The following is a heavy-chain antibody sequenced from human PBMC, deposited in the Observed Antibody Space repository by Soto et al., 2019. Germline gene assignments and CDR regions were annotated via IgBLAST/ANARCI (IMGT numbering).Heavy chain of an antibody. V-gene: IGHV4-59*01. Sequence: QVQLQESGPGLVKPSETLSLTCTVSGGSISSYYWRWIRQSPGKGLEWIGYIYYSGSTNYNPSLKSRVTISVDTSKNQFSLKLSSVTAADTAVYYCARVWGGAFDIWGQGTMVTVSS. CDR2: IYYSGST. J-gene: IGHJ3*02. CDR1: GGSISSYY. CDR3: ARVWGGAFDI. D-gene: IGHD3-10*01.